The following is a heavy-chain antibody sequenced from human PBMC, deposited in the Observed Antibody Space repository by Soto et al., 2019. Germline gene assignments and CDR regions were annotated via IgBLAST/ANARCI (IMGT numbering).Heavy chain of an antibody. V-gene: IGHV1-69*12. Sequence: QVQLVQSGAEVKKPGSSVKVSCKASGGTFSSYAISWVRQAPGEGLEWMGGIIPIFGTANFAQKFQGRVTINADASTRTAYMEVSSLRSEDTAVYYCAREGEIAAAGTLDYWGKGTMVTVSS. D-gene: IGHD6-13*01. CDR1: GGTFSSYA. CDR3: AREGEIAAAGTLDY. CDR2: IIPIFGTA. J-gene: IGHJ4*02.